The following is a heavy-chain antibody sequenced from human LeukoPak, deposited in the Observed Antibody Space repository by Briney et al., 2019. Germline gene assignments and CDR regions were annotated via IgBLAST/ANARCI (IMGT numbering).Heavy chain of an antibody. Sequence: SETLSLTCTVSGGSFSSYYWTWIRQPPGKGLEWIGYIDHSGSTNYNPSLKSRVSISSDTSKNQFSLKLSSVTAADTAVYYCARTTEGGYTYGYFYYYYMDVWGKGTTVTISS. V-gene: IGHV4-59*01. D-gene: IGHD5-18*01. CDR3: ARTTEGGYTYGYFYYYYMDV. CDR1: GGSFSSYY. J-gene: IGHJ6*03. CDR2: IDHSGST.